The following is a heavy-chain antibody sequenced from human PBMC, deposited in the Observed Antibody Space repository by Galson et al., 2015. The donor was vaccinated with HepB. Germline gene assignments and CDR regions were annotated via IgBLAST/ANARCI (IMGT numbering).Heavy chain of an antibody. Sequence: SLRLSCAASGFTFSDYYMSWIRQAPGKGLEWVSYISSSSSYTNYADSVKGRFTISRDNAKNSLYLQMNSLRAEDTAVYYCARDRGGYSYGFDYWGQGTLVTVSS. CDR1: GFTFSDYY. D-gene: IGHD5-18*01. J-gene: IGHJ4*02. CDR3: ARDRGGYSYGFDY. V-gene: IGHV3-11*06. CDR2: ISSSSSYT.